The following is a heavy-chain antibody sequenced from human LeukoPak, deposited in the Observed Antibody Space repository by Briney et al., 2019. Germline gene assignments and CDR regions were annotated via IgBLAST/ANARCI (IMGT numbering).Heavy chain of an antibody. V-gene: IGHV3-53*01. CDR1: GFTVSSSY. CDR3: ARVRIAAAGTIGYYMDV. D-gene: IGHD6-13*01. J-gene: IGHJ6*03. CDR2: IYSGGST. Sequence: PGGSLRLSCAASGFTVSSSYMSWVRQAPGEGLEWVSVIYSGGSTYYADSVKGRFTISRDNSKNTLYLQMNSLRAEDTAVYYCARVRIAAAGTIGYYMDVWGKGTTVTISS.